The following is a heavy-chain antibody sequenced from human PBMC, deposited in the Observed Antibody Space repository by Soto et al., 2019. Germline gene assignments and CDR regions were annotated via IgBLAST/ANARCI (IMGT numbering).Heavy chain of an antibody. CDR3: AREGHDYSSVVVTAFDI. CDR2: ISSSGSTI. D-gene: IGHD4-4*01. V-gene: IGHV3-11*01. Sequence: GGSLRLSCAASGFTFSDYYMSWIRQAPGKGLEWVSYISSSGSTIYYADSVKGRFTISRDNAKNSLYLQMNSLRAEDTAVYYCAREGHDYSSVVVTAFDIWGQGTMVTVSS. CDR1: GFTFSDYY. J-gene: IGHJ3*02.